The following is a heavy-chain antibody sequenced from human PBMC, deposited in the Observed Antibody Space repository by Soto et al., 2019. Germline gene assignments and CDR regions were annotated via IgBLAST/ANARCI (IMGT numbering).Heavy chain of an antibody. Sequence: QVQLVESGGGLVKPGGSLRLSCAASGFTFTDYYMSWIRQAPGKGLERVSYISSTGSYTNYADSVKGRLTISRDNSNNSRYLQMNSPRAEDSAVYYCAVDGIGSRAYFQHWGQGTLVTVSS. CDR3: AVDGIGSRAYFQH. D-gene: IGHD6-19*01. CDR1: GFTFTDYY. CDR2: ISSTGSYT. V-gene: IGHV3-11*05. J-gene: IGHJ1*01.